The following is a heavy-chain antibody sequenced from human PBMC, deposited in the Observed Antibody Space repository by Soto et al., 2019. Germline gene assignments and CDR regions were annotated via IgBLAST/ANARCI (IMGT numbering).Heavy chain of an antibody. Sequence: QVQLQESGPGLVKPSETLSLTCTVSGGSISSYYWGWIRQPPGKGLEWIGYIYYNVNTNYNPSLKSPVTLSVDPSKNQFSLKLSPVTAADTAVYYRARPETLPGDYDYWGQGTLVTVSS. CDR1: GGSISSYY. V-gene: IGHV4-59*08. CDR2: IYYNVNT. D-gene: IGHD4-17*01. CDR3: ARPETLPGDYDY. J-gene: IGHJ4*02.